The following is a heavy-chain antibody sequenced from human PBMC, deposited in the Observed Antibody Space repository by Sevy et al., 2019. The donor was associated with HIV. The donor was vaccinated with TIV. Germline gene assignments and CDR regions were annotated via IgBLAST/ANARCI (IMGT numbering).Heavy chain of an antibody. D-gene: IGHD3-3*01. V-gene: IGHV4-39*01. CDR2: VYYSGST. CDR3: AVITIFGVVTDNWFDP. CDR1: GGSISSSSYY. J-gene: IGHJ5*02. Sequence: SETLSLTCTVSGGSISSSSYYWGWIRQPPGKGLEWIGSVYYSGSTYYNPSLKRRVTISVDTSKNQVSLKLSSVTAADTAVYYCAVITIFGVVTDNWFDPWGQGTRVTVSS.